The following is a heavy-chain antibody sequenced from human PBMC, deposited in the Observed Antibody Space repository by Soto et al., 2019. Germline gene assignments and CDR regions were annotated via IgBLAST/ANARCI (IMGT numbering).Heavy chain of an antibody. CDR1: GNTFAFYS. Sequence: VKVSCKASGNTFAFYSINWVRQAPGLGLEWMGRINPILSMSNYAQRFQGRVTMTADKSTSTAYMVLNSLRSEDTAMYYCATSYGSGYRAFDYWGQGALVTVSS. CDR3: ATSYGSGYRAFDY. CDR2: INPILSMS. D-gene: IGHD3-10*01. V-gene: IGHV1-69*02. J-gene: IGHJ4*02.